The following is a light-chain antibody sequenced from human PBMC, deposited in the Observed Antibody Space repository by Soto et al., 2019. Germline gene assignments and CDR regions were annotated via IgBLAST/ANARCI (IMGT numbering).Light chain of an antibody. CDR1: SSNIGNNY. CDR2: DNN. V-gene: IGLV1-51*01. Sequence: QSVLPQPPSVSAAPGQKVTISCSGSSSNIGNNYVSWYQQLPGRAPKLLIYDNNKRPSGIPDRFSGSKSGTSATLGITGLQTGDEADYYCGTWDSSLSAGDVFGTGTKVTV. CDR3: GTWDSSLSAGDV. J-gene: IGLJ1*01.